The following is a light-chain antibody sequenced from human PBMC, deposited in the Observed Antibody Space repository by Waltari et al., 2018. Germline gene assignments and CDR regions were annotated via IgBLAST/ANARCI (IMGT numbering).Light chain of an antibody. CDR2: ADS. CDR1: DIGSRS. J-gene: IGLJ2*01. Sequence: SYVLTQPPSVSVAPCKTARIPCGGNDIGSRSGHWYQQRPGQAPVLVVYADSDRPSGIPERFSGSNSGNTATLTVSRVEAGDEADYYCHVWDSRSDHVIFGGGTKLTVL. CDR3: HVWDSRSDHVI. V-gene: IGLV3-21*03.